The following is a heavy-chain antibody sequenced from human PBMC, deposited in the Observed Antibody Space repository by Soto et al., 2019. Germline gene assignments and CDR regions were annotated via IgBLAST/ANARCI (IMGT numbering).Heavy chain of an antibody. CDR3: ARDSVPLAGNSWAGNRLDH. CDR1: GFIFSTYA. D-gene: IGHD6-13*01. CDR2: ISYDGNSN. Sequence: QVQLVESGGGVVQPGGSLRLSCAASGFIFSTYAMYWVRQTPGKGLEWVAVISYDGNSNFYTDSVKGRFTISRDNSRNTLYLQMNNLRTEDTALYFCARDSVPLAGNSWAGNRLDHWGQGTLVTVSS. V-gene: IGHV3-30-3*01. J-gene: IGHJ5*02.